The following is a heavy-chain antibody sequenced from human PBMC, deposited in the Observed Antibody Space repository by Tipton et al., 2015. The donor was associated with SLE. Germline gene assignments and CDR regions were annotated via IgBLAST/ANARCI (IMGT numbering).Heavy chain of an antibody. J-gene: IGHJ5*02. CDR2: IYPSGRI. V-gene: IGHV4-4*08. Sequence: TLSLTCTVSGGSISSHYLSWIRQPPGKGLEWIGSIYPSGRIYYNPSIRSRVTISVDTAKKHFSLKLSSVTAADTAVYYCARDRGVVTTGSWFDPWGPGSLVTVSS. CDR3: ARDRGVVTTGSWFDP. CDR1: GGSISSHY. D-gene: IGHD4-23*01.